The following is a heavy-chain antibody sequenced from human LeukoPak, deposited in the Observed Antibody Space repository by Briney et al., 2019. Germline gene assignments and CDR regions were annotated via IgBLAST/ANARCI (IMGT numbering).Heavy chain of an antibody. CDR1: GFTFSSYG. CDR2: ISSSSSYI. V-gene: IGHV3-21*01. J-gene: IGHJ4*02. CDR3: ARSRDTAMGFDY. D-gene: IGHD5-18*01. Sequence: GGSLRLSCAASGFTFSSYGMSWVRQAPGKGLEWVSSISSSSSYIYYADSVKGRFTISRDNAKNSLYLQMNSLRAEDTAVYYCARSRDTAMGFDYWGQGTLVTVSS.